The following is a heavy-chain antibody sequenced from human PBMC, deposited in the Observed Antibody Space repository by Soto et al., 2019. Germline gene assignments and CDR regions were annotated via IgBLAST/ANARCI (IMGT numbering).Heavy chain of an antibody. CDR3: ARRYAGNFDY. CDR2: IYYSGST. Sequence: SETLSLTWTVAGVSISSYYWILIRQPPGKGLEWIGYIYYSGSTNYNPSLKSRVTISVDTSKNQFSLKLSSVTAADTAVYYCARRYAGNFDYWGQGTLLTVSS. J-gene: IGHJ4*02. CDR1: GVSISSYY. V-gene: IGHV4-59*01. D-gene: IGHD2-8*01.